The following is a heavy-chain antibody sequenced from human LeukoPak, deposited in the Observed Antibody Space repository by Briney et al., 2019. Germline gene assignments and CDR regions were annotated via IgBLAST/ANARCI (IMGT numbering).Heavy chain of an antibody. D-gene: IGHD2-2*01. CDR1: GFTFSSYG. J-gene: IGHJ3*02. Sequence: GRSLRLSCAASGFTFSSYGMHWVRQAPGKGLEWVAVISYDGSNKYYADSVKGRFTISRDNSKNTLYLQMNSLRAEDTAVYYCAKCRSTSCYVEAFDIWSQGTMVTVSS. V-gene: IGHV3-30*18. CDR3: AKCRSTSCYVEAFDI. CDR2: ISYDGSNK.